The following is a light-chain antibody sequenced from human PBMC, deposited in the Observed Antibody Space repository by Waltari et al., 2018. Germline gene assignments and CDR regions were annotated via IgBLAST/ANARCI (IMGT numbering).Light chain of an antibody. J-gene: IGKJ2*01. CDR3: QQYDKLSYT. V-gene: IGKV1-33*01. CDR2: DAS. CDR1: QDISNY. Sequence: DIQMTQSPSSLSVSVGDRVTITCQASQDISNYLNWYQQKPGKAPKLLIYDASNLQTGVPSRFSGSGSGTDFTFTISSLQPEDIATYYCQQYDKLSYTFGQGTKLHIK.